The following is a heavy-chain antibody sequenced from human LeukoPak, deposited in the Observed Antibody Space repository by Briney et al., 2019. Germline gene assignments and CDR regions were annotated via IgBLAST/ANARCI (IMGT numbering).Heavy chain of an antibody. D-gene: IGHD3-10*01. Sequence: SETLSLTCTVSGGSISSYYWSWIRQPPGKGLEWIGYIYYSGSTNYNPPLKSRVTISVDTSKNQFSLKLSSVTAADTAVYYCARVWFGEFPVDAFDIWGQGTMVTVSS. J-gene: IGHJ3*02. CDR1: GGSISSYY. CDR3: ARVWFGEFPVDAFDI. CDR2: IYYSGST. V-gene: IGHV4-59*08.